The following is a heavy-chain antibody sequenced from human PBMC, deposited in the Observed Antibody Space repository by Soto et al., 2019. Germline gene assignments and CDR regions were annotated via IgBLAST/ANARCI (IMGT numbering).Heavy chain of an antibody. CDR3: VKGPQNYYGSGLYGMDV. CDR1: GFTFSSYA. Sequence: EVQLVESGGGLVQPGGSLRLSCSASGFTFSSYAMHWVRQAPGKGLEYVSAISSNGGSTYYADSVKGRFTISRDNSXKXSYLQMGSLRAEDTAVYYCVKGPQNYYGSGLYGMDVWGQGTTVTVSS. CDR2: ISSNGGST. D-gene: IGHD3-10*01. V-gene: IGHV3-64D*06. J-gene: IGHJ6*02.